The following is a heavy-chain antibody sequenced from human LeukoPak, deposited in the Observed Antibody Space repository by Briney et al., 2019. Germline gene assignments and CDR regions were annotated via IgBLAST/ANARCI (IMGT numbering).Heavy chain of an antibody. CDR1: GYTLTGYY. D-gene: IGHD3-9*01. Sequence: GASVKVSCKASGYTLTGYYMHWVRQAPGQGLEWMGRINPDSGGTDYAQKFQGRVTMTRDTSITTAYMDLDRLRSDDTAVYYCARLGENGLLTGYFYPWGQGTLVTVSS. V-gene: IGHV1-2*02. J-gene: IGHJ5*02. CDR2: INPDSGGT. CDR3: ARLGENGLLTGYFYP.